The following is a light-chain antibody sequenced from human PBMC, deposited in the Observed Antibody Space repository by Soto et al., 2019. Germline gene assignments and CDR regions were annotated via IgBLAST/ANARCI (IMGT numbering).Light chain of an antibody. CDR2: GAS. Sequence: EIVLTQSPGTLSLSPGERATLSCRASPSVSSSYLAWYQQKPGQAPMLLIYGASSRATGIPDRFSGSGSGTDFTLTISRLEPEDFAVYYCQQDGSSPPRYTFGQGTKLEIK. J-gene: IGKJ2*01. CDR3: QQDGSSPPRYT. CDR1: PSVSSSY. V-gene: IGKV3-20*01.